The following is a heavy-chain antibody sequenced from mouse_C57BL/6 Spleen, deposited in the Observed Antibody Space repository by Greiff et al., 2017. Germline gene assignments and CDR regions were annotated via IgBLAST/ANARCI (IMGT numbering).Heavy chain of an antibody. D-gene: IGHD1-1*01. CDR3: ERDYGSSYPFAY. Sequence: QVQLQQPGADLVKPGASVKVSCKASGFTFTSYWMHWVKQSPGQGLEWIGRIHPSDSDTNYTQKFKGKATLTVDKSSSTAYMQLSSLTSEDSAVXNCERDYGSSYPFAYWGQGTLVTVSA. J-gene: IGHJ3*01. CDR1: GFTFTSYW. V-gene: IGHV1-74*01. CDR2: IHPSDSDT.